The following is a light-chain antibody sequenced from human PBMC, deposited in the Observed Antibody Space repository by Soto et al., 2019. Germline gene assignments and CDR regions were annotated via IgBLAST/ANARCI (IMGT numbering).Light chain of an antibody. V-gene: IGKV3-20*01. CDR1: HTFSTNY. CDR3: QQYGSSPRT. CDR2: GAS. J-gene: IGKJ1*01. Sequence: EIVLTQSPGTLSLSPGERPTLPCRASHTFSTNYLAWYQQKPGQAPRLLIYGASKRATGIPDRFSGSGSGTDFTLTISRLEPEDFAVYCCQQYGSSPRTFGQGTKVDIK.